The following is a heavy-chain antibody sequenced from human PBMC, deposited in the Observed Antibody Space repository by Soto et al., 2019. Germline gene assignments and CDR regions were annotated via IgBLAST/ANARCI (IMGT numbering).Heavy chain of an antibody. J-gene: IGHJ5*02. CDR1: GGTFSSYA. D-gene: IGHD6-13*01. CDR2: IIPIFGTA. CDR3: ARGIAGPASEYNWFDP. Sequence: SVKVSCKASGGTFSSYAISWVRQAPGQGLEWMGGIIPIFGTANYAQKFQGRVTITADESTSTAYMELSSLRSEDTAVYYCARGIAGPASEYNWFDPWGQGTLVTVSS. V-gene: IGHV1-69*13.